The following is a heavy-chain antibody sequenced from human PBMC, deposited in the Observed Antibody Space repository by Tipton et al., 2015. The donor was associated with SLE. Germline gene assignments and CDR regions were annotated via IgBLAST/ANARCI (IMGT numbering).Heavy chain of an antibody. CDR2: ILYAGGTT. V-gene: IGHV4-39*07. Sequence: TLSLTCTVSGGSITSTTYWWGRIRQPPGKNLEWIGSILYAGGTTYYNPSLKSRVTISVDRSKNQFSLKLSSVTAADTAVYYCARVVFRSGYFDYWGQGALVTVSS. J-gene: IGHJ4*02. CDR3: ARVVFRSGYFDY. D-gene: IGHD3-3*01. CDR1: GGSITSTTYW.